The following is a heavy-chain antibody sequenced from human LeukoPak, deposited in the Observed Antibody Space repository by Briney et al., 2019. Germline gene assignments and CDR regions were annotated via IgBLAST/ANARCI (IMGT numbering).Heavy chain of an antibody. Sequence: QPGGSLRLSCAASGFTFSSYGMHWVRQAPGKGLEWVAVISYDGSNKYYADSVKGRFTISRDNSKNTLYLQMNSLRAEDTAVYYCAKGGGQLDNPNFDYWGQGTLVTASS. CDR1: GFTFSSYG. CDR3: AKGGGQLDNPNFDY. CDR2: ISYDGSNK. V-gene: IGHV3-30*18. D-gene: IGHD1-1*01. J-gene: IGHJ4*02.